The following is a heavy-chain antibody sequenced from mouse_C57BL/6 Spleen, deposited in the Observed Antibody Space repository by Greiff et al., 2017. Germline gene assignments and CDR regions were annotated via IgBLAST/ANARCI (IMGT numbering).Heavy chain of an antibody. V-gene: IGHV7-1*01. Sequence: EVMLVESGGGLVQSGRSLRLSCATSGFTFSDFYMEWVRQAPGKGLEWIAASRNKANDYTTEYSASVKGRFIVSRDTSQCILYLQLNALRAEDTAIYYCARGCYYSNPYAMDYWGQGTLVTVSS. D-gene: IGHD2-5*01. CDR1: GFTFSDFY. J-gene: IGHJ4*01. CDR3: ARGCYYSNPYAMDY. CDR2: SRNKANDYTT.